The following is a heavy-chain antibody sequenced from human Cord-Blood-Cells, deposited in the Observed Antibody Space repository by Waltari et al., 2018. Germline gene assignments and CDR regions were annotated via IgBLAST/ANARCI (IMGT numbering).Heavy chain of an antibody. CDR1: GFTFSSYW. CDR3: ARASSMGNDAFDI. CDR2: IRQDGSEK. D-gene: IGHD2-2*01. V-gene: IGHV3-7*01. Sequence: EVQLVESGGGLVQPGGSLRLSCAASGFTFSSYWMSWVRQAPGKGLEGVANIRQDGSEKYYVDSVKGRFTISRDNAKISLYLQMNSLRAEDTAVYYCARASSMGNDAFDIWGQGTMVTVSS. J-gene: IGHJ3*02.